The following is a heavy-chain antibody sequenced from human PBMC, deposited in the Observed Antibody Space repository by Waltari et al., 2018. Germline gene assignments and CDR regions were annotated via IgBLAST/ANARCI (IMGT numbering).Heavy chain of an antibody. D-gene: IGHD1-1*01. Sequence: QLQLEESGPGLVKPSETLSLTCTVSGSIRSPTFYWAWIRQSPGKGLEWITSISYSGATYHNPSLRSRVTVSADSSEDQLFLKLSSVTPTDTAVYFCARQRTHTGFYGKLPVSYFDVWGRGTLVAVSS. CDR1: GSIRSPTFY. V-gene: IGHV4-39*01. CDR2: ISYSGAT. J-gene: IGHJ4*02. CDR3: ARQRTHTGFYGKLPVSYFDV.